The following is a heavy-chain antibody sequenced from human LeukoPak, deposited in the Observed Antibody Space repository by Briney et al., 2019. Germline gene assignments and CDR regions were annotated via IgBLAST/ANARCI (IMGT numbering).Heavy chain of an antibody. J-gene: IGHJ5*02. D-gene: IGHD6-13*01. CDR3: ARSSHRGSSWYMAGYSWFDP. V-gene: IGHV4-34*01. CDR2: VNHSGST. CDR1: GGSFSGYY. Sequence: SESLSLTCAVYGGSFSGYYWSWIRQPPGKGLEWIGEVNHSGSTNYNPSLKSRVTISVDTSKNQFSLKLSSVTAADTAVYYCARSSHRGSSWYMAGYSWFDPWGQGILVTVSS.